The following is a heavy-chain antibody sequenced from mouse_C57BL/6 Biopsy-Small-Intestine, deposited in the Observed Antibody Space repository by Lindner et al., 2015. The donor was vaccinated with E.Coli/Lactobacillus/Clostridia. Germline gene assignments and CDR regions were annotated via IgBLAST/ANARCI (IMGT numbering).Heavy chain of an antibody. Sequence: VQLQESGPGLVKPSQSLSLTCSVTGYSITSGYYWNWIRQFPGNELEWMGYISYDGSNNSNPSLKNRISITRDTSKNQFFLKLNSVTTEDAATYCCAFSRYGYDPAWFTYWGQGTLVTVSA. CDR2: ISYDGSN. V-gene: IGHV3-6*01. D-gene: IGHD2-2*01. CDR3: AFSRYGYDPAWFTY. CDR1: GYSITSGYY. J-gene: IGHJ3*01.